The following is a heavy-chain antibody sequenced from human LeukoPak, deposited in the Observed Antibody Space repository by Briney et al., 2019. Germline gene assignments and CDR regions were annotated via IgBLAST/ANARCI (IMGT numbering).Heavy chain of an antibody. Sequence: SETLSLTCAVYGGSFSGYYWSWIRQPPGKGLEWIGEINHSGSTNYNPSLKSRVTISVDTSKNQFSLKLSSVTAADTAVYYCARAPETGITMVRGVIEYFDYWGQGPLVTVSS. CDR1: GGSFSGYY. CDR3: ARAPETGITMVRGVIEYFDY. V-gene: IGHV4-34*01. CDR2: INHSGST. J-gene: IGHJ4*02. D-gene: IGHD3-10*01.